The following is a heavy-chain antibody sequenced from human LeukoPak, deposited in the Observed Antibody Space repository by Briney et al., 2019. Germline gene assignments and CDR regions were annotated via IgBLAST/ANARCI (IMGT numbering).Heavy chain of an antibody. J-gene: IGHJ3*02. CDR2: IYHSGST. CDR1: GYSISSGYY. V-gene: IGHV4-38-2*01. D-gene: IGHD1-26*01. CDR3: ASRRRVVGATRAFDI. Sequence: PSETLSLTCAVSGYSISSGYYWGWIRQPPVKGLEWIGSIYHSGSTYYNPSLKSRVTISVDTSKNQFSLKLSSVTAADMAVYYCASRRRVVGATRAFDIWGPRTMVTVSS.